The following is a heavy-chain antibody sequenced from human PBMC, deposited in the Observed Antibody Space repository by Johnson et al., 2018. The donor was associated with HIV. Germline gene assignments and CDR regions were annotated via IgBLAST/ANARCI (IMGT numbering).Heavy chain of an antibody. V-gene: IGHV3-53*01. J-gene: IGHJ3*02. Sequence: VQLVESGGGLIQPGGSLRLSCAASGFTVSSNYMSWVRQAPGKGLEWVSVIYSGGNTYYADSVKGRFTISRDNAKNSLYLQMNSLRAEDTAVYYCARGGRGVRITMIVVVPNDAFDIWGQGTMVTVSS. CDR3: ARGGRGVRITMIVVVPNDAFDI. CDR2: IYSGGNT. D-gene: IGHD3-22*01. CDR1: GFTVSSNY.